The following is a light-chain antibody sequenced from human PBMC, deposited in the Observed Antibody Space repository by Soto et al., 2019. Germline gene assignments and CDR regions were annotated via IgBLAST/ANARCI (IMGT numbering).Light chain of an antibody. CDR1: QSVSSSY. CDR2: GAS. CDR3: QQYGSSQFT. V-gene: IGKV3-20*01. Sequence: ESVLTQSPGTLSLSPGERATLSCRASQSVSSSYLAWYQQKPGQAPRLLIYGASSRATGIPDRFSGSGSGTEFTLTIIRLEPEDFAVYYCQQYGSSQFTFGPGTKVDIK. J-gene: IGKJ3*01.